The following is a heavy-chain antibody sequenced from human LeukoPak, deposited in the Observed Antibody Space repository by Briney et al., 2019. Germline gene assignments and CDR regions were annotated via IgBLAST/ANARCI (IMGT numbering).Heavy chain of an antibody. Sequence: GGSLRLACAASGFTFSSYSMNWVRQAPGKGLEWVSFISSSSSTIYYADSVKGRFTISRDNAKNSLYLQMNSLRAEDTAVYYCARQMTDSSSNNFDCWGQGTLVTVSS. V-gene: IGHV3-48*01. CDR1: GFTFSSYS. CDR2: ISSSSSTI. CDR3: ARQMTDSSSNNFDC. J-gene: IGHJ4*02. D-gene: IGHD6-13*01.